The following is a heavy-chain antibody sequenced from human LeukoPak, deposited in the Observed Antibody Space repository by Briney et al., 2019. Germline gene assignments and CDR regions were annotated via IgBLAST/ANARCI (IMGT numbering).Heavy chain of an antibody. J-gene: IGHJ5*02. CDR1: GGSFRGSY. D-gene: IGHD6-19*01. CDR3: SQRSVRWISVAGTVVWFDP. Sequence: PSETLSLTCAESGGSFRGSYWRWIRQPPGKGLEWIGEINHSGSTNYNPSLKSRVTISVDTSKNQFFLKLSSVTAADTAVYYLSQRSVRWISVAGTVVWFDPWGQGTLGTVSS. CDR2: INHSGST. V-gene: IGHV4-34*01.